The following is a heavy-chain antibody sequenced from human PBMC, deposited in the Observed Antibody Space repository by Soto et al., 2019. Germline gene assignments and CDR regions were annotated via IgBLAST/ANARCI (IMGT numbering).Heavy chain of an antibody. V-gene: IGHV3-23*01. CDR2: ISGSGGST. CDR1: GFTFSSYA. CDR3: AKGRGFSYQTGQDY. Sequence: PGGSLRLSCAASGFTFSSYAMTWVRQAPGKGLAWFSAISGSGGSTYYADSVKGRFTISRDNSKNTLYLQMNSLRAEDTAIYYCAKGRGFSYQTGQDYWGQGTLVTVSS. D-gene: IGHD5-18*01. J-gene: IGHJ4*02.